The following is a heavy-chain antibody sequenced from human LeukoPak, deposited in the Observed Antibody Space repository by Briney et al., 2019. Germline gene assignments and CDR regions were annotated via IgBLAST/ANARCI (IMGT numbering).Heavy chain of an antibody. J-gene: IGHJ4*02. D-gene: IGHD6-19*01. CDR3: ARDSYSDSSGWSFDY. CDR1: GFTFDDYG. CDR2: INWNGGST. V-gene: IGHV3-20*04. Sequence: GGSLRLSCAASGFTFDDYGMSWVRQAPGKGLEWVSGINWNGGSTGYADSVKGRFTISRDNAKNSLYLQMNSLRAEDTAVYYCARDSYSDSSGWSFDYWGQGTLVTVSS.